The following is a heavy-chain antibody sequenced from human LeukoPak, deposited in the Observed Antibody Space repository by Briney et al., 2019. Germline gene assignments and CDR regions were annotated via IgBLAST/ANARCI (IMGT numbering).Heavy chain of an antibody. CDR1: GFTVSSNY. J-gene: IGHJ4*02. D-gene: IGHD3-22*01. Sequence: GGSLRLSCAASGFTVSSNYMSWVRQAPGKGLEWVSVIYSGGSTYYADSVKGRFTISRDNSKNTLYLQMNSLRAEDTAVYYCARDYYDSSGYVGGYWGQGTLVTVSS. CDR3: ARDYYDSSGYVGGY. V-gene: IGHV3-53*01. CDR2: IYSGGST.